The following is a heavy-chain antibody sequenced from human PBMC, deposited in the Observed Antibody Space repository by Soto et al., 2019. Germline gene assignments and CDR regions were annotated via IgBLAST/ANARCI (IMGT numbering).Heavy chain of an antibody. D-gene: IGHD6-13*01. V-gene: IGHV3-23*01. CDR1: GFTFSSYA. CDR2: ISGSGGST. CDR3: AKENGDSTAWFEFDY. J-gene: IGHJ4*02. Sequence: EVQLLESGGGLVQPGGSLRLSCAASGFTFSSYAMSWVRQAPGKGLEWVSAISGSGGSTDYADSVKGPFTSSRDNSKDTLYLQMDSLRPEDTAVYYWAKENGDSTAWFEFDYWGQGTLVTVSS.